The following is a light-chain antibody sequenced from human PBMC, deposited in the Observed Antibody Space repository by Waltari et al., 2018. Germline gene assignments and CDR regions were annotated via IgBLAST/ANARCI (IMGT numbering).Light chain of an antibody. CDR1: NSDIASYNY. V-gene: IGLV2-11*01. CDR2: EVN. Sequence: QAALTQPHSVSGSTGQSVTIPCTGTNSDIASYNYVSWYQQRPGTAPRLMIYEVNKRPSGVSDRFSGSKSGDTASLTISVLQAEDEADYYCCSYAGRNTYIIGGGTRLTVL. J-gene: IGLJ2*01. CDR3: CSYAGRNTYI.